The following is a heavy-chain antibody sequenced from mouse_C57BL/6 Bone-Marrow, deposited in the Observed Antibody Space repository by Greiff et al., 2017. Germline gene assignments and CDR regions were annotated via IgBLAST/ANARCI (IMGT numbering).Heavy chain of an antibody. CDR3: ARGHSALYSFPS. CDR1: GYSFTDYR. J-gene: IGHJ3*01. CDR2: IYPGCGTT. V-gene: IGHV1-63*01. Sequence: VQLQQSGPGLVQPRSSVKMSCKASGYSFTDYRISWAKQRTGNSLEWIGVIYPGCGTTNYNQKFKGKATLTADKSSSTAYMQFNSLTSEDSAVYYCARGHSALYSFPSRGQAALV. D-gene: IGHD3-1*01.